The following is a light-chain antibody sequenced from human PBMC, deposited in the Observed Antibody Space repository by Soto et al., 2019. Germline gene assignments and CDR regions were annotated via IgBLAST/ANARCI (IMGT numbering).Light chain of an antibody. V-gene: IGLV1-44*01. CDR2: SNK. Sequence: QYVLTQPPSASGTPGQRVTISCSGSSSNIGSNTVNWYQQLPGTAPKLLIYSNKQRPSGVPDRFSGSKSGTSASLAISGLQSEDEADYHCAAWDDSLNGVVFGGGTKLTVL. CDR1: SSNIGSNT. CDR3: AAWDDSLNGVV. J-gene: IGLJ2*01.